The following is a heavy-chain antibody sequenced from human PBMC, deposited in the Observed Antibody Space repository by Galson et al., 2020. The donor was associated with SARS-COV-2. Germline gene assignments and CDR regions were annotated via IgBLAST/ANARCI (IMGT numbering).Heavy chain of an antibody. V-gene: IGHV3-30*04. J-gene: IGHJ6*02. CDR1: GFTFSSYA. Sequence: GGSLRLSCAASGFTFSSYAMHWVRQAPGKGLEWVAVISYDGSNKYYADSVKGRFTISRDNSKNPLYLQMNSLRAEDTAVYYCARAFGGGYYYGMDVWGQGTTVTVSS. CDR2: ISYDGSNK. D-gene: IGHD3-10*01. CDR3: ARAFGGGYYYGMDV.